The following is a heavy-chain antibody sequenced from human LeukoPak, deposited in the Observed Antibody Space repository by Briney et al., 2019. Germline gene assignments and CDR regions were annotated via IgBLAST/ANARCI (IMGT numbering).Heavy chain of an antibody. CDR3: ARARTRGKYFDY. CDR1: GGSISSGGYY. V-gene: IGHV4-30-2*01. CDR2: IYHSGST. J-gene: IGHJ4*02. D-gene: IGHD3-16*01. Sequence: SQTLSLTCTVSGGSISSGGYYWSWIRQPPGKGLEWIGYIYHSGSTYYNPSLKSRVTISVDRSKNQFSLKLSSVTAADTAVYYCARARTRGKYFDYWGQGTLVTVSS.